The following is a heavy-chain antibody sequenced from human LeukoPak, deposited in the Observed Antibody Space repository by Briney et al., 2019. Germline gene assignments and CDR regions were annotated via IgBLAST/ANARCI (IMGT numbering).Heavy chain of an antibody. CDR3: AKGPDYGDYYVYYFDY. V-gene: IGHV3-9*01. J-gene: IGHJ4*02. Sequence: GRSLRLSCAASGFTFDDYAMHWVRQAPGKGLEWVSGISWNSGSIGYADSVKGRFTISRDNAKNSLYLQMNSLRTEDTALYYCAKGPDYGDYYVYYFDYWGQGTLVTVSS. CDR1: GFTFDDYA. CDR2: ISWNSGSI. D-gene: IGHD4-17*01.